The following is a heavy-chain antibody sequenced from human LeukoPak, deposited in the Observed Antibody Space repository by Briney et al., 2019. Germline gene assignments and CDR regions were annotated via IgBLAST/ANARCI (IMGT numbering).Heavy chain of an antibody. CDR3: AKDYRVHMVRGVKGLDY. CDR2: IRYDGSNK. CDR1: GFTFSSYG. V-gene: IGHV3-30*02. Sequence: PGGSLRLSCAASGFTFSSYGMHWVRQAPGKGLEWVAFIRYDGSNKYYADSVKGRFTVSRDNSKNTLYLQMNSLRAEDTAVYYCAKDYRVHMVRGVKGLDYWGQGTLVTVSS. D-gene: IGHD3-10*01. J-gene: IGHJ4*02.